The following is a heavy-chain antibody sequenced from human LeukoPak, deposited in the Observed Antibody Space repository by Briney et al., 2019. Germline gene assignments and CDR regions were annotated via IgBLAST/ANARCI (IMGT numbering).Heavy chain of an antibody. CDR1: GFTFSSYA. CDR2: ISYDGSNK. Sequence: GRSLRLSCAVSGFTFSSYAMHWVRQAPGKGLEWVAVISYDGSNKYYADSVKGRFTISRDNSKNTLYLQMNSLRAEDTAVYYCARELRYFDWFFDYWGQGTLVTVSS. J-gene: IGHJ4*02. CDR3: ARELRYFDWFFDY. D-gene: IGHD3-9*01. V-gene: IGHV3-30-3*01.